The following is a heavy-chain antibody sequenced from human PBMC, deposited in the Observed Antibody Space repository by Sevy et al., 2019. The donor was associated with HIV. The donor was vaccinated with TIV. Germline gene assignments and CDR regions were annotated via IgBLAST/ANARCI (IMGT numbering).Heavy chain of an antibody. J-gene: IGHJ5*02. D-gene: IGHD3-10*01. V-gene: IGHV1-18*01. CDR2: ISAYNGNT. CDR3: AINSYYYGSGSYGLSTNWFDP. Sequence: ASVKVSCKASGYTFTSYGISWVRQAPGQGLEWMGWISAYNGNTNYAQKLHGRVTMTTDTSTSTAYMELRSLRSDDTAVYYCAINSYYYGSGSYGLSTNWFDPWGQGTLVTVSS. CDR1: GYTFTSYG.